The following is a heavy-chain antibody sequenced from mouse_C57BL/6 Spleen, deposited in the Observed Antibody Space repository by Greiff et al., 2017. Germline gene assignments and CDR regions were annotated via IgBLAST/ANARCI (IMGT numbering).Heavy chain of an antibody. Sequence: EVQLQQSGPELVKPGASVKISCKASGYTFTDYYMNWVKQSHGKSLEWIGDINPNNGGTSYNQKFKGKATLTVDKSSSTAYMGLRSLASEDSAVYYCASWHYDYDAAWFAYWGQWTLVTVSA. CDR1: GYTFTDYY. CDR3: ASWHYDYDAAWFAY. J-gene: IGHJ3*01. V-gene: IGHV1-26*01. D-gene: IGHD2-4*01. CDR2: INPNNGGT.